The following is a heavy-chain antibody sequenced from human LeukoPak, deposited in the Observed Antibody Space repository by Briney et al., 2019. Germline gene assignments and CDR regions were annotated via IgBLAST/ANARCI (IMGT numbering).Heavy chain of an antibody. V-gene: IGHV1-69*05. CDR1: GGTFSSYA. CDR3: ATPIGYCSSTSCSSFDY. D-gene: IGHD2-2*01. J-gene: IGHJ4*02. Sequence: SVKVSCKASGGTFSSYAISWVRQAPGQGLEWMGGIIPIFGTANYAQKFQGRVTITTDESTSTAYMELSSLRSEDTAVYYCATPIGYCSSTSCSSFDYWGQGTLVTVS. CDR2: IIPIFGTA.